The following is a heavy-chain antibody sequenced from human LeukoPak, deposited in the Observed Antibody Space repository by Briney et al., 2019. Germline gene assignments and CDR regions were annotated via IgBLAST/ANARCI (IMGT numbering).Heavy chain of an antibody. CDR1: GGSISSGGYY. J-gene: IGHJ4*02. CDR2: IYYSGST. V-gene: IGHV4-31*03. CDR3: ARGKGVWRMAYSSSSPSPYYFDY. Sequence: SQTLSLTCTVSGGSISSGGYYWSWIRQHPGKGLEWIGYIYYSGSTYYNPSLKSRVTISVDRSKNQFSLKLSSVTAADTAVYYCARGKGVWRMAYSSSSPSPYYFDYWGQGTLVTVSS. D-gene: IGHD6-13*01.